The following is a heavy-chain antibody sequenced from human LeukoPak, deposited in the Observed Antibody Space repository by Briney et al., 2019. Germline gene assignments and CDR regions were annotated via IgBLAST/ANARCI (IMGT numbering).Heavy chain of an antibody. CDR1: GYTFTSYG. CDR3: AREYYDILTGYYGYRYNWFDP. V-gene: IGHV1-69*04. J-gene: IGHJ5*02. Sequence: SVKVSCKASGYTFTSYGISWVRQAPGQGLEWMGRIIPILGIANYAQKFQGRVTITADKSTSTAYMELSSLRSEDTAVYYCAREYYDILTGYYGYRYNWFDPWGQGTLVTVSS. D-gene: IGHD3-9*01. CDR2: IIPILGIA.